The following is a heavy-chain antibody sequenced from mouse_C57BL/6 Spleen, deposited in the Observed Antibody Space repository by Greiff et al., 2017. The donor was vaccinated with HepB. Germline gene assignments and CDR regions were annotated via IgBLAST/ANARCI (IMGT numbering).Heavy chain of an antibody. CDR1: GYAFSSYW. CDR2: IYPGDGDT. CDR3: ARGSDDGSLDY. D-gene: IGHD2-3*01. V-gene: IGHV1-80*01. J-gene: IGHJ2*01. Sequence: VQLQQSGAELVKPGASVKISCKASGYAFSSYWMNWVKQRPGKGLEWIGQIYPGDGDTNYNGKFKGKATLTADTSSSTAYMQLSSLTSEDSAVYFCARGSDDGSLDYWGQSTTLTVSS.